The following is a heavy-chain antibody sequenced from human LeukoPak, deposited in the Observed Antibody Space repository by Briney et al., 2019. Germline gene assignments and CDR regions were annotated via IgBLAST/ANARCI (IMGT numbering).Heavy chain of an antibody. CDR3: ARGIAVAAPYYFDY. CDR2: ISSSGSRI. Sequence: GGSLRLSCAASGFTFSSYEMNWVRQATGKGLEWVSYISSSGSRIYYADSVKGRFTISRDKAKNSLYLQMNSLRAEDTGVYYCARGIAVAAPYYFDYWGQGALVTVSS. J-gene: IGHJ4*02. CDR1: GFTFSSYE. V-gene: IGHV3-48*03. D-gene: IGHD6-19*01.